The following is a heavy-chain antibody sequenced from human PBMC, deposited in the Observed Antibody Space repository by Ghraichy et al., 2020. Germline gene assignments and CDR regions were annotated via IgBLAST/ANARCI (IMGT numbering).Heavy chain of an antibody. CDR1: GYTFTTYT. J-gene: IGHJ6*02. D-gene: IGHD2-15*01. CDR3: AREGRVCSGGSCYSLGMDV. Sequence: ASVKVSCKASGYTFTTYTMHWVRQAPGQRLEWMGWIIAGNGNTRYSQKFQGRVTITRDTSASTANMEVTSLRSEDTAVYYCAREGRVCSGGSCYSLGMDVLGQGSTVTVSS. V-gene: IGHV1-3*01. CDR2: IIAGNGNT.